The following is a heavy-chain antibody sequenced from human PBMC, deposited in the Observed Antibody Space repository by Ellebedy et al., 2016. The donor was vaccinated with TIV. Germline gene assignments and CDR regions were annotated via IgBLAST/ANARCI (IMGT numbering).Heavy chain of an antibody. CDR1: GYSFTSYW. CDR2: IYADKADT. D-gene: IGHD4-23*01. J-gene: IGHJ3*02. V-gene: IGHV5-51*01. CDR3: ARHGGPDYGGNTGLDI. Sequence: GESLKISCKGSGYSFTSYWIGWVRQMPGKGLEWMGIIYADKADTRYSPSFQGQVTISADKSVSTAYLQWSSLKASDTAMYYCARHGGPDYGGNTGLDIWGQGTMVTVSS.